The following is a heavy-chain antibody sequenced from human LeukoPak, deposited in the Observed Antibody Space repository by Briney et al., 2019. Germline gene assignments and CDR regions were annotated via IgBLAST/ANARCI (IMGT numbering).Heavy chain of an antibody. CDR1: GFTFSGSA. CDR2: IRSKANSYAT. V-gene: IGHV3-73*01. CDR3: TRRGSSGYLDY. Sequence: GGSLTLSCAASGFTFSGSAMHWVRQASGKGPEWVGRIRSKANSYATAYAASVKGRFTISRDDSKNTAYLQMNSLKTEDTAVYYCTRRGSSGYLDYWGQGTLVTVSS. J-gene: IGHJ4*02. D-gene: IGHD3-22*01.